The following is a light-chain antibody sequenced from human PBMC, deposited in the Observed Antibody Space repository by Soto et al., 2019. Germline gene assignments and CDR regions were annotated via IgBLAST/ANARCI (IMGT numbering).Light chain of an antibody. CDR2: VAS. J-gene: IGKJ5*01. V-gene: IGKV1-39*01. Sequence: DIQLTQSPSSLSASLGDRATLTCRASQSISRYLNWYKQKPGQAPNLLIYVASSLQSEVPSRFSGSGAGTDFTLTITSLQPEDFATYYCQQSNGTPITVGQGTRLEIK. CDR3: QQSNGTPIT. CDR1: QSISRY.